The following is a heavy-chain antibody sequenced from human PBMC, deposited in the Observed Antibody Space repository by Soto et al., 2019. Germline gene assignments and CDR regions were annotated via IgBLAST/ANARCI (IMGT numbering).Heavy chain of an antibody. D-gene: IGHD3-3*01. CDR2: VMHNGNT. V-gene: IGHV4-59*11. Sequence: QVQLQESGPGLVKPSETLSLTCSVSGGSINNHFWSWIRQTPGKPLEWIGYVMHNGNTHYNPSFTSRVIISVDLSKNEFSLMLTSVTAADTALYYCAREGQMPQHFGMDVWGQGIQVTVSS. CDR1: GGSINNHF. CDR3: AREGQMPQHFGMDV. J-gene: IGHJ6*02.